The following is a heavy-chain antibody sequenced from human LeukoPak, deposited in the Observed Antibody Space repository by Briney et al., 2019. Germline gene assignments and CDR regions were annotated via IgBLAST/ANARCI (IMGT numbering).Heavy chain of an antibody. V-gene: IGHV4-59*01. D-gene: IGHD2-2*03. CDR3: ASGWRGYNYGVDV. CDR2: VHYSGTT. CDR1: SGSISNYY. J-gene: IGHJ6*02. Sequence: PSETLSLTCTVSSGSISNYYWIWIRQPPGKGLEWIGYVHYSGTTNYNPSLKSRVTMSVDTSKKHLSLKLSSVTAADTALYYCASGWRGYNYGVDVWGQGTMVTVSS.